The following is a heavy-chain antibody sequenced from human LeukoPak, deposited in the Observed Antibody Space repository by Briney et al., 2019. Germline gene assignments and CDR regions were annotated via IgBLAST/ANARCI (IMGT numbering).Heavy chain of an antibody. CDR3: ARCLGWELLHPFDS. CDR1: GGSISSYY. D-gene: IGHD1-26*01. V-gene: IGHV4-59*12. J-gene: IGHJ4*02. Sequence: SETLSLTCTVSGGSISSYYWSWIRQPPGKGLEWIGYIYYSGSTNYNPSLKSRVTMSVDTSKNQFSLKLSSVTAADTAMYYCARCLGWELLHPFDSWGQGTLVTVSS. CDR2: IYYSGST.